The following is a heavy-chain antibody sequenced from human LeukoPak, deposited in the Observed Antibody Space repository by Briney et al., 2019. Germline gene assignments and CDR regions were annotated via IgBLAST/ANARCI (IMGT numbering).Heavy chain of an antibody. CDR1: GFSFDTFGMR. J-gene: IGHJ4*02. CDR2: IDWDDDK. CDR3: ARGWGRFDD. Sequence: ESGPTLVNPTQTLTVTCTFSGFSFDTFGMRVSWIRQPPGKALEWLGRIDWDDDKLYSTSPKTRPTISKDTSKNKVVLTMTNMDPVDTATYYCARGWGRFDDWGQGTLVTVSS. D-gene: IGHD7-27*01. V-gene: IGHV2-70*04.